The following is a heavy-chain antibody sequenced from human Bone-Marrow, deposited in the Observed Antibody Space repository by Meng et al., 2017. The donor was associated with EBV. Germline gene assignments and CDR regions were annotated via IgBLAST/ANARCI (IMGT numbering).Heavy chain of an antibody. CDR2: IYHTGST. V-gene: IGHV4-4*02. CDR3: ARRALAGDVSVYFDY. D-gene: IGHD2-21*01. J-gene: IGHJ4*02. Sequence: QELGQGLVKFSGTCSVTWAVIGASISSNTWWSWVRQPQGKGLEWIGEIYHTGSTNYNPSLKSRVTISVDRSKNQLSLKVRSVTAADTAVYYCARRALAGDVSVYFDYWDQGTLVTVSS. CDR1: GASISSNTW.